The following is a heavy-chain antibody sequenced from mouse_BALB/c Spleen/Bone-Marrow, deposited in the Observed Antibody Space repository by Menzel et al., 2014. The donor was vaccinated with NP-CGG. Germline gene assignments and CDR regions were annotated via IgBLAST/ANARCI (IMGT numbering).Heavy chain of an antibody. V-gene: IGHV1-39*01. J-gene: IGHJ3*01. CDR2: VDPYYGGI. CDR3: ARSIEYRPLTY. D-gene: IGHD2-14*01. Sequence: EVQLQESGPELEKPGASVKISCKASGCSFTGYNMNWVKQTNGKSLEWIGNVDPYYGGISYNQKFKDKATLTVDKSSSTAYMQLKSLTSEDSAVYYCARSIEYRPLTYWGQGTLVTVSA. CDR1: GCSFTGYN.